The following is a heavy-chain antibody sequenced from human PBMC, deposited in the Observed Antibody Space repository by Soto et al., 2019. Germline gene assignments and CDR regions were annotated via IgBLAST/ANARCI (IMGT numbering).Heavy chain of an antibody. V-gene: IGHV1-24*01. CDR3: ATVLLKFTMVRGVPEGYWFDP. Sequence: GASVKVSCKVSGYTLTELSMHWVRQAPGKGLEWMGGFDPEDGETIYAQKFQGRVTMTEDTSTDTAYMELSSLRSEDTAVYYCATVLLKFTMVRGVPEGYWFDPWGQGTLVTVSS. CDR1: GYTLTELS. J-gene: IGHJ5*02. D-gene: IGHD3-10*01. CDR2: FDPEDGET.